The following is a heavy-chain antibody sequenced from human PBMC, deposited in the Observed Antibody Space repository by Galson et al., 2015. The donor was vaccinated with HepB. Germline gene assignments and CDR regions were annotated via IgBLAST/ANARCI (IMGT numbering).Heavy chain of an antibody. CDR1: GGTFSSYA. Sequence: SVKASCKASGGTFSSYAISWVRQAPGQGLEWMGGIIPIFGTANYAQKFQGRVTITADESTSTAYMELSSLRSEDTAVYYCARDQSDCSSTSCYGYYYYGMDVWGQGTTVTVSS. J-gene: IGHJ6*02. CDR3: ARDQSDCSSTSCYGYYYYGMDV. V-gene: IGHV1-69*13. CDR2: IIPIFGTA. D-gene: IGHD2-2*01.